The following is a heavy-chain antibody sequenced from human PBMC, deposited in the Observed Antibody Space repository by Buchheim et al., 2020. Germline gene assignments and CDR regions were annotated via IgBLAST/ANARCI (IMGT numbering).Heavy chain of an antibody. CDR3: ARGGYSYTFDY. CDR2: MNHSGNT. D-gene: IGHD5-18*01. J-gene: IGHJ4*02. CDR1: GGSFSGYS. V-gene: IGHV4-34*01. Sequence: QVQLQQWGAGLLKTSETLSLTCAVYGGSFSGYSWTWIRQPPGKGLEGIGEMNHSGNTNYSPSLKSRVTISEDKSKNRFSLKLSSVTAADTAVYYCARGGYSYTFDYWGQGTL.